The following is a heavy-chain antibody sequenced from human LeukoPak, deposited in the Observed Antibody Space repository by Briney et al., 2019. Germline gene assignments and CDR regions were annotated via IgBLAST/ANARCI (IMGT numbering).Heavy chain of an antibody. J-gene: IGHJ4*02. CDR3: AKSEYCTNGVCSYFDY. V-gene: IGHV3-30*02. CDR1: GFTFSSYG. CDR2: IRYDGSNK. D-gene: IGHD2-8*01. Sequence: PGGSLRLSCAASGFTFSSYGMHWVRQAPGKGLEWVAFIRYDGSNKYYADSVKGRFTISRDSSKNTLYLQMNSLRAEDTAVYYCAKSEYCTNGVCSYFDYWGQGTLVAVSS.